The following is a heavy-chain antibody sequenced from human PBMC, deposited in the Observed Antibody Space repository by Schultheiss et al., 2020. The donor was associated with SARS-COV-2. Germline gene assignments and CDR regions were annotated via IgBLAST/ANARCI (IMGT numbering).Heavy chain of an antibody. CDR2: ISYDGSNK. CDR1: GFTFSSYG. CDR3: ARDAVAGTGFDY. D-gene: IGHD6-19*01. V-gene: IGHV3-30*03. Sequence: GGSLRLSCAASGFTFSSYGMHWVRQAPGKGLEWVAVISYDGSNKYYADSVQGRFTISRDNSKNTLYLQMNSLRAEDTAVYYCARDAVAGTGFDYWGQGTLVTVSS. J-gene: IGHJ4*02.